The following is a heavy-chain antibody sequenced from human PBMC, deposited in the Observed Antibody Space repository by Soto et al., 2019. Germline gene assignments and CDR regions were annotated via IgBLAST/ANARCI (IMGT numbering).Heavy chain of an antibody. Sequence: SQTLSLTCAISGDSVSSNSAAWNWIRQSPSRGLEWLGRTYYRSKWYSYYAASVRGRITISADTSKNQFSLHLNSVTPQDTAVYYCARGESPLVYWGRGTVVTVSS. J-gene: IGHJ4*02. CDR3: ARGESPLVY. CDR2: TYYRSKWYS. V-gene: IGHV6-1*01. CDR1: GDSVSSNSAA.